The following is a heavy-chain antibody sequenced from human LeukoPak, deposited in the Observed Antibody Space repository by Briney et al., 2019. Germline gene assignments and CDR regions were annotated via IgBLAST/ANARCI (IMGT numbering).Heavy chain of an antibody. CDR3: TRVSGSYFSDV. D-gene: IGHD1-26*01. CDR2: ISSSGSTI. Sequence: GGSLRLSCPASGFTSSDYYMSWIGQDPGKGLEWVSCISSSGSTIYYADSVRGRFTISRDNAKNSLYLQMNSLRAEDTAFYYCTRVSGSYFSDVWGKGTTVTVSS. J-gene: IGHJ6*04. CDR1: GFTSSDYY. V-gene: IGHV3-11*01.